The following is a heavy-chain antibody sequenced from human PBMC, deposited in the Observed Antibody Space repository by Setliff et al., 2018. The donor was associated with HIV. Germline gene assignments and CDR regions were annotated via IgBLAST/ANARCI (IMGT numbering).Heavy chain of an antibody. CDR1: GFTFSTYS. Sequence: PGGSLRLSCAASGFTFSTYSMNWIRQSPGKGLEWIGEINHSGRTKYSPSLRSRVSISVDTSKTQFSLKLSSVTAADTAVYYCARVGSRSWLFRLTAGRHCSSTSCRSDYYYGMDVCGQGTTVTVSS. D-gene: IGHD2-2*01. CDR2: INHSGRT. CDR3: ARVGSRSWLFRLTAGRHCSSTSCRSDYYYGMDV. J-gene: IGHJ6*02. V-gene: IGHV4-34*01.